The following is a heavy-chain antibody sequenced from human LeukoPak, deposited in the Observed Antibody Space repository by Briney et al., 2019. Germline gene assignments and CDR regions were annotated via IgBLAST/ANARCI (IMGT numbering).Heavy chain of an antibody. V-gene: IGHV3-23*01. CDR1: GFTFNNYA. Sequence: GGSLRLSCAASGFTFNNYAMSWVRQAPGKGLEWVSAIGASGGGSFDADFVKGRFTLSRDNSKNMLFLQINSLRAEDTAVYYCAKHYGSGTYYNYFDYWGQGTLVTVSS. CDR3: AKHYGSGTYYNYFDY. CDR2: IGASGGGS. D-gene: IGHD3-10*01. J-gene: IGHJ4*02.